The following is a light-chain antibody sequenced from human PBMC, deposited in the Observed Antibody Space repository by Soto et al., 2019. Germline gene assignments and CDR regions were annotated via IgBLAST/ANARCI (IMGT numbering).Light chain of an antibody. CDR1: SSNIGAGYD. V-gene: IGLV1-40*01. CDR3: QSSDSSLSGYVV. Sequence: QLVLTQPPSVSGAPGQRVTISCTGSSSNIGAGYDVHWYQQLPGTAPKLLIYGNSNRPSGVPDRFSGSKSGTSASLAITGLQAEDEADYYCQSSDSSLSGYVVFGGGTQLTVL. CDR2: GNS. J-gene: IGLJ2*01.